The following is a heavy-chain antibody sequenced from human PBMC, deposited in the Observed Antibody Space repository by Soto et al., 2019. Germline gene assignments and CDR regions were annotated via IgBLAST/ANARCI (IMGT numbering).Heavy chain of an antibody. J-gene: IGHJ4*02. CDR1: GYTFTANG. D-gene: IGHD5-18*01. V-gene: IGHV1-18*04. Sequence: QVKLVQSGAEVKKPGASVTVSCKASGYTFTANGVSWVRQAPGHGLEWIGWISTSNGDTNYAHSLQGRVTMTTDTSTSTAYLEVRSLRSDDTAVYWCARDVGYSYGYGYGYWGQGTLVTVSS. CDR3: ARDVGYSYGYGYGY. CDR2: ISTSNGDT.